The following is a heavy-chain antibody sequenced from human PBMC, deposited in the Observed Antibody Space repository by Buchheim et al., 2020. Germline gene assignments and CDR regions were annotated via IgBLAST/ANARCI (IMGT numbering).Heavy chain of an antibody. D-gene: IGHD2-15*01. Sequence: QVQLVQSGAEVKKPGSSVKVSCKASGGTFSSYAISWVRQAPGQGLEWMGMINPIDGRTTYAHKFQGRVTMTRETSTSTVYMELSSLGSEDTAMYYCARAFCSVGFCRGNHGLYYFDYWGQGAL. CDR1: GGTFSSYA. CDR2: INPIDGRT. J-gene: IGHJ4*02. V-gene: IGHV1-69*09. CDR3: ARAFCSVGFCRGNHGLYYFDY.